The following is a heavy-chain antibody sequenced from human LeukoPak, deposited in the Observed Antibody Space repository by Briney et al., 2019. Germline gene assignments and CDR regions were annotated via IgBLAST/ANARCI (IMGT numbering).Heavy chain of an antibody. CDR2: IKQDESEK. V-gene: IGHV3-7*01. J-gene: IGHJ4*02. Sequence: GGSLRLSCAASGFTFSSYWISWVRQAPGQGPEWVANIKQDESEKYYVDSVKGRFTISRDNAKNSLFLQMNSLRVEDTAVYYCARDALGSLDYWGQGTLVTVSS. CDR3: ARDALGSLDY. D-gene: IGHD3-16*01. CDR1: GFTFSSYW.